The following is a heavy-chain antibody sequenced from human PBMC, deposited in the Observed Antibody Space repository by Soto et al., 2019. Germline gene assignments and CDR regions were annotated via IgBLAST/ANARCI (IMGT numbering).Heavy chain of an antibody. J-gene: IGHJ4*02. CDR1: GGTFSSYA. D-gene: IGHD3-10*01. Sequence: QVQLVQSGAEVKKPGSSVKVSCKASGGTFSSYAISWVRQVPGQGLEWMGGIIPIFGTANYAQKFQGRVTITADESTSTAYMELSSLRSEDTAVYYCAREAYYYGSGSYPPFDYWGQGTLVTVSS. CDR3: AREAYYYGSGSYPPFDY. CDR2: IIPIFGTA. V-gene: IGHV1-69*01.